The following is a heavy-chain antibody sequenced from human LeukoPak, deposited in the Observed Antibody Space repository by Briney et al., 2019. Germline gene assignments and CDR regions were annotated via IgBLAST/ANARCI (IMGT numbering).Heavy chain of an antibody. CDR2: IEQDGSKK. CDR1: GFTFTSFG. J-gene: IGHJ4*02. V-gene: IGHV3-7*01. CDR3: ARNWAFDS. Sequence: GGSLRLSCAASGFTFTSFGIHWVRQAPGKGLEWVANIEQDGSKKYYVDSVKGRFTISRDNAKNSLYLQMNSLRAEDTAVYYCARNWAFDSWGQGTLVTVSS. D-gene: IGHD7-27*01.